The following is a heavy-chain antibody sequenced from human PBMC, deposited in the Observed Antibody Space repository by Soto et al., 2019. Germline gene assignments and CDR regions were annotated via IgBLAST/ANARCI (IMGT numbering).Heavy chain of an antibody. D-gene: IGHD5-12*01. J-gene: IGHJ4*02. V-gene: IGHV3-30-3*01. CDR1: GFTFSSYA. CDR3: ARDLIGGYDDSLTNALFDY. CDR2: ISYDGSNK. Sequence: QVQLVESGGGVVQPGRSLRLSCAASGFTFSSYAMHWVRQAPGKGLEWVAVISYDGSNKYYADSVKGRFTISRDNSKNTLYLQMNSLRAEDTAVYYCARDLIGGYDDSLTNALFDYWGQGTLVTVSS.